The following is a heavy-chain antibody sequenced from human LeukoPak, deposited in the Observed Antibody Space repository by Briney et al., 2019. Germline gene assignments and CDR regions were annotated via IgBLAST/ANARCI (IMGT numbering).Heavy chain of an antibody. V-gene: IGHV4-34*01. CDR3: ARGLGEVVVAATPEYYFDY. D-gene: IGHD2-15*01. CDR2: INHSGST. Sequence: PSETLSLTCAVYGGSFSGCYWSWIRQPPGKGLEWIGEINHSGSTSYNPSLKSRVTISVDTSKNQFSLKLSSVTTADTAVYYCARGLGEVVVAATPEYYFDYWGQGTLVTVSS. J-gene: IGHJ4*02. CDR1: GGSFSGCY.